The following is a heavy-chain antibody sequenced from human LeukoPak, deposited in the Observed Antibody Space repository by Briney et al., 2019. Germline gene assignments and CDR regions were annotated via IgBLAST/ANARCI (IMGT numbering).Heavy chain of an antibody. Sequence: VASVKVSCKASGYTFTGYYMHWVRQAPGQGLEWMGWINPNSGGTNYAQKFQGRVTMTRDTSISTAYMELSRLRSDDTAVYYCARVAGSSGWFGFLGYFDYWGQGTLVTVSS. CDR1: GYTFTGYY. CDR2: INPNSGGT. J-gene: IGHJ4*02. CDR3: ARVAGSSGWFGFLGYFDY. D-gene: IGHD6-19*01. V-gene: IGHV1-2*02.